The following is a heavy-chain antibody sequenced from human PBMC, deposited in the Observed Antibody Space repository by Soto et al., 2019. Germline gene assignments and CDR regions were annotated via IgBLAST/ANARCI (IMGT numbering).Heavy chain of an antibody. D-gene: IGHD5-18*01. CDR3: AHGEYSSDGWCFFDY. Sequence: GESLTISCKGSGYSFTSYWISWVRQMPGKGLEWMGRIDPSDSYTDYRPSFQGHVTISADKSISTAYLQWSSLKASDTGTYYCAHGEYSSDGWCFFDYWEQGTLVTVSS. J-gene: IGHJ4*02. CDR1: GYSFTSYW. CDR2: IDPSDSYT. V-gene: IGHV5-10-1*01.